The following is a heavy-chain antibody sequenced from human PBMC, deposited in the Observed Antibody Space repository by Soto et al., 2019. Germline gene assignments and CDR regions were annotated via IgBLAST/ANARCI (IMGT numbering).Heavy chain of an antibody. V-gene: IGHV4-59*07. J-gene: IGHJ3*02. Sequence: SDTLYLGCTVSVGSIIRYYWSWIRRQECKGLEWIGYIYYSGSINYNPSLKSRVTISVDTSKNHFSLKLSSVTAADTAVYYCAHTIFGGVIGIPDDAFDIWGQGPMVTASS. CDR1: VGSIIRYY. D-gene: IGHD3-16*02. CDR2: IYYSGSI. CDR3: AHTIFGGVIGIPDDAFDI.